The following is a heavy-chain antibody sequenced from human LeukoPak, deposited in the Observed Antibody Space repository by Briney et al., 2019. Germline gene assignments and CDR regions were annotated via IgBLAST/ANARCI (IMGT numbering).Heavy chain of an antibody. CDR3: ARVPWGPYYYYGMDV. Sequence: SETLSLTCFVSGASISTDGYYWSWIRQPPGKGLEWIGYIYYSGSTNYSPSLKSRVTISVDTSKNQFSLKLSSVTAADTAVYYCARVPWGPYYYYGMDVWGQGTTVTVSS. J-gene: IGHJ6*02. D-gene: IGHD1-26*01. V-gene: IGHV4-61*08. CDR2: IYYSGST. CDR1: GASISTDGYY.